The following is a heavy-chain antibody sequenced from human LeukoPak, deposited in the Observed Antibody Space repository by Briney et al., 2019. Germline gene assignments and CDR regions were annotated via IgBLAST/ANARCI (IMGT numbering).Heavy chain of an antibody. J-gene: IGHJ5*02. Sequence: KSSETLSLTCTVSGGSISSYYWSWIRQPAGKGLEWIGRIYTSGSTNYNPSLKSRVTMSVDTSKNQFSLKLSSVTAADTAVYYCARDGISGPGSYYKYNWFDPWGQGTLVTVSS. CDR3: ARDGISGPGSYYKYNWFDP. D-gene: IGHD3-10*01. V-gene: IGHV4-4*07. CDR2: IYTSGST. CDR1: GGSISSYY.